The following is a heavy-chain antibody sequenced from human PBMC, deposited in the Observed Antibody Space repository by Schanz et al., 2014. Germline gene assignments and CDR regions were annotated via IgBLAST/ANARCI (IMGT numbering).Heavy chain of an antibody. CDR2: IIPIFGTT. CDR3: VKLFAVLQYGGYDY. D-gene: IGHD3-3*01. Sequence: KAYGGTFSKSVITWVRQAPGQGLEWMGGIIPIFGTTNYAQKFQGRVTITADESTSTAYMDLNSLRSEDTAVYQCVKLFAVLQYGGYDYWGQGRLENVSS. V-gene: IGHV1-69*01. J-gene: IGHJ4*02. CDR1: GGTFSKSV.